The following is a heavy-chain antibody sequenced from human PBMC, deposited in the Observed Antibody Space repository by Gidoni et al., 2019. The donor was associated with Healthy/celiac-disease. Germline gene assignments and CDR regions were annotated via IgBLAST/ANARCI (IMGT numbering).Heavy chain of an antibody. V-gene: IGHV1-69*01. J-gene: IGHJ6*02. D-gene: IGHD4-17*01. CDR2: IIPIFGTA. Sequence: QVQLVQSGAEVKNPGSSVKVSCKASGGTFSSYAISWVRQAAGQGLEWMGGIIPIFGTANYAQKFQGRVTITADESTSTAYMELSSLRSEDTAGYYCARGSFYGDYYYYGMDVWGQGTTVTVSS. CDR3: ARGSFYGDYYYYGMDV. CDR1: GGTFSSYA.